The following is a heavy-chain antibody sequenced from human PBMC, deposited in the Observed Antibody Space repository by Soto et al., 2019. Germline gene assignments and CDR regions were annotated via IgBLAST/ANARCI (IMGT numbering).Heavy chain of an antibody. Sequence: ASVKVSCKASGYTFTSYYMHWVRQAPGQGLEWMGIINPSGGSTSYAQKFQGRVTMTRGTSTSTVYMELSSLRFDDTAIYYCARRAYNYANMDVWGQGTTVTVSS. CDR1: GYTFTSYY. CDR3: ARRAYNYANMDV. V-gene: IGHV1-46*01. J-gene: IGHJ6*02. D-gene: IGHD5-18*01. CDR2: INPSGGST.